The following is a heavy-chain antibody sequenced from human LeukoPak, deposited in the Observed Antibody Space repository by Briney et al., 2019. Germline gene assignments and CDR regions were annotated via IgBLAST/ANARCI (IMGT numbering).Heavy chain of an antibody. CDR2: IRYDGTNK. Sequence: GGSLRLSCAASGFIFSSYGMHWVRQAPGKGLEWVAFIRYDGTNKYYADSVKGRFTISRDNSKNTLYLQMNSLRAEDTAVYYCAKDPLIVAAALGEYFDYWGQGTLVTVSS. J-gene: IGHJ4*02. CDR3: AKDPLIVAAALGEYFDY. D-gene: IGHD6-13*01. V-gene: IGHV3-30*02. CDR1: GFIFSSYG.